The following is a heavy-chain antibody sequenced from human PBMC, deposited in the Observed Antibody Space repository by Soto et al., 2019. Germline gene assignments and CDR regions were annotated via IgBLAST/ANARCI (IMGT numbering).Heavy chain of an antibody. Sequence: SETLSLTCTVSGGSLNTGMKYWGWVRQPPGKALEFIGYIYKTGETLFNSSLKSRVTLSVETSKNQFSLQLYSVTPEDTAVYYCAGVSWFRGMDVWGQGTPVTVSS. D-gene: IGHD3-10*01. CDR2: IYKTGET. CDR1: GGSLNTGMKY. J-gene: IGHJ6*02. V-gene: IGHV4-61*01. CDR3: AGVSWFRGMDV.